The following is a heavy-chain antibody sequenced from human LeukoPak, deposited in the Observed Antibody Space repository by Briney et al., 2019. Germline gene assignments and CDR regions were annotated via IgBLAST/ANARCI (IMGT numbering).Heavy chain of an antibody. D-gene: IGHD1-26*01. CDR1: GGSFSGYY. CDR3: SRDASLVSVATVNFDY. J-gene: IGHJ4*02. CDR2: INHSGST. Sequence: AESLSLTCAVYGGSFSGYYWSWVRQPPGKGLEWIGEINHSGSTKYNPDHMSRVTISVDTSKNQFSLKLSSVTAADTAVYYWSRDASLVSVATVNFDYWGQGTLVTVSS. V-gene: IGHV4-34*01.